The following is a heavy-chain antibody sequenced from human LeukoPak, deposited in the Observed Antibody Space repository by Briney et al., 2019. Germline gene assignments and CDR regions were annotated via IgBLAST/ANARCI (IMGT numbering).Heavy chain of an antibody. Sequence: PGGSLRLSCAASGFTVSSNYMSWVRQAPGKGLEWVPVIYSGGSTYYADSVKGRFTISRDNSKNTLYLQMNSLRAEDTAVYYCARPGYSSSWYSGGLDYWGQGTLVTVSS. J-gene: IGHJ4*02. D-gene: IGHD6-13*01. V-gene: IGHV3-53*01. CDR2: IYSGGST. CDR3: ARPGYSSSWYSGGLDY. CDR1: GFTVSSNY.